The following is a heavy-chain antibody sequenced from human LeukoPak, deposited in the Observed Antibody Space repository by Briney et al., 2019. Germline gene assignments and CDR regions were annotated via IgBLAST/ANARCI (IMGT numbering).Heavy chain of an antibody. CDR3: ARAEGIDY. V-gene: IGHV1-2*02. Sequence: ASVKVSCKASGYTFTGYYMHWVRQAPGQGLEWMGWINPLSGDTYYAQKFQARVTMTRDTSISTAYMELSTLRSDDTVVYYCARAEGIDYWGQGTLVTVSS. D-gene: IGHD6-13*01. J-gene: IGHJ4*02. CDR1: GYTFTGYY. CDR2: INPLSGDT.